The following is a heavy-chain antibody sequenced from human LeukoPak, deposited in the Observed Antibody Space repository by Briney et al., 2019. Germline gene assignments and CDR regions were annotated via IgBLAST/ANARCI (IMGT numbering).Heavy chain of an antibody. J-gene: IGHJ4*02. CDR2: ISWNSGSI. V-gene: IGHV3-9*01. D-gene: IGHD3-10*01. CDR1: GFTFDDYA. CDR3: ARDASYYYGSGIGY. Sequence: GRSLRLSCAASGFTFDDYAMHWVRQAPGKGLEWVSGISWNSGSIGYADSVKGRFTISRDNAKNSLYLQMNSLRAEDTAVYYCARDASYYYGSGIGYWGQGTLVTVSS.